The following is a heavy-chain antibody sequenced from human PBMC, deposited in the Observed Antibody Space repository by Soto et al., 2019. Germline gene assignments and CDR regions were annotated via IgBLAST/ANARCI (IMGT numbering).Heavy chain of an antibody. CDR1: GFTFSNYA. D-gene: IGHD1-7*01. Sequence: PGGSLRLSCAASGFTFSNYAMHWVRQAPGKGLEWVAVISSDGSNKYYADSVKGRFTISRDNSKNTLYLQMNSLRAEDTAVYYCARERWNYDPFYYYYGMDVWGQGTTVTVSS. CDR3: ARERWNYDPFYYYYGMDV. J-gene: IGHJ6*02. CDR2: ISSDGSNK. V-gene: IGHV3-30-3*01.